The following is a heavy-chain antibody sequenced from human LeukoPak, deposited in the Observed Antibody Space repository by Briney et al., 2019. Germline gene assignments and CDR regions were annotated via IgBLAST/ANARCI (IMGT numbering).Heavy chain of an antibody. J-gene: IGHJ4*02. Sequence: GGSLRLSCAASGFTFSKYGINWVRQAPGKGLEGVAIIWYDGSNKYFAESVMGRFTISRDNSKNTLYLQMNSLRAEDTAVYYCARDPRSRSYDILTGYSHWGQGTLVTVSS. V-gene: IGHV3-33*01. CDR3: ARDPRSRSYDILTGYSH. D-gene: IGHD3-9*01. CDR1: GFTFSKYG. CDR2: IWYDGSNK.